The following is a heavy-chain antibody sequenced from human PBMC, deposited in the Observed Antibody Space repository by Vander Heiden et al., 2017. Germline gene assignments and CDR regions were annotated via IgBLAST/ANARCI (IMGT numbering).Heavy chain of an antibody. CDR2: IYYSGST. CDR3: ARHDYYYYYGMDV. J-gene: IGHJ6*02. CDR1: GGSITSSSSY. V-gene: IGHV4-39*01. Sequence: QLQLQESGPGLVKPSETLSLTCTVSGGSITSSSSYWGWIRQPPGKGLEWIGSIYYSGSTYYNPSLKSRVTISVDTSKNQFSLKLSSVTAADTAVYYCARHDYYYYYGMDVWGQGTTVTVSS.